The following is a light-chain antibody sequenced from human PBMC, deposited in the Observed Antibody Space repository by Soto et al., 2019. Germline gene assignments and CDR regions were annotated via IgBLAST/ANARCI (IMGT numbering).Light chain of an antibody. CDR3: SSYTTGSTLPWV. J-gene: IGLJ1*01. V-gene: IGLV2-14*01. CDR2: GVN. CDR1: SNDIGTYEY. Sequence: HSVLTQPASVSGSPGQSITISCTGSSNDIGTYEYVSWHQHHPGRAPKLIIFGVNDRPSGISDRFSGSKSGNTAYLTIFGLQLEDEAVYYCSSYTTGSTLPWVFGTGTKVTVL.